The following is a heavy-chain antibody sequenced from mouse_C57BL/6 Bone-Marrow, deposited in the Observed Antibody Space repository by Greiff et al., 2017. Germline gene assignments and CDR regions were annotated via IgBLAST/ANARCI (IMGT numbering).Heavy chain of an antibody. D-gene: IGHD1-1*01. CDR3: ARDYYCYGSSYCAMDY. J-gene: IGHJ4*01. Sequence: VQLQQPGAELVKPGASVKLSCKASGYTFTSYWMQWVKQRPGQGLEWIGEIDPSDSYTNYNQKFKGKATLTVDTSSSTAYMQLSSLTSEDSAVYYFARDYYCYGSSYCAMDYWGQGTSVTVSS. CDR2: IDPSDSYT. CDR1: GYTFTSYW. V-gene: IGHV1-50*01.